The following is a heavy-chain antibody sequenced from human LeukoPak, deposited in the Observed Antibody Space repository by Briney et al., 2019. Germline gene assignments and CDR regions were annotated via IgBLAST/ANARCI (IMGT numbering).Heavy chain of an antibody. CDR2: MNPNSGNT. CDR1: RYTFTSYD. D-gene: IGHD3-16*01. CDR3: ASAQGGPYYYYYMDV. V-gene: IGHV1-8*01. J-gene: IGHJ6*03. Sequence: SVKVSCKASRYTFTSYDINWVRQATGQGLEWMGWMNPNSGNTGYAQKFQGRVTMARNTSISTAYMELSSLRSEDTAVYYCASAQGGPYYYYYMDVWGKGTTVTVSS.